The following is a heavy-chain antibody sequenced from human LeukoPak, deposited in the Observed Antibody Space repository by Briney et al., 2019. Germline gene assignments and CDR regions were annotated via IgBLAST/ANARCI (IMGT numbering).Heavy chain of an antibody. J-gene: IGHJ4*02. V-gene: IGHV3-48*02. CDR1: GFSVSSFS. Sequence: GGSLRLSCAASGFSVSSFSMNWVRQAPGKGLEWVSHITWSNNIYYADSVKGRSTISRDSAKNSLFLQMNSLRDEDTAVYYCARVWSDCYVTNCYISEYWGQGTLVTVSS. D-gene: IGHD3-3*01. CDR3: ARVWSDCYVTNCYISEY. CDR2: ITWSNNI.